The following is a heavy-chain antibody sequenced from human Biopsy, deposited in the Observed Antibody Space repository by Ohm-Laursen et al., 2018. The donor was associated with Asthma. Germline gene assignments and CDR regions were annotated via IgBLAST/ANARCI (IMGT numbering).Heavy chain of an antibody. CDR2: ISSSGAST. Sequence: SLRLSCAASGFTFSSYAISWVRQAPGKGLEWVSSISSSGASTYYADSVKGRFTISRDNSKNTRYLQMSSLRADDTAVYYCAKGGTYTTDRYAYWGQGSLVTVSS. CDR3: AKGGTYTTDRYAY. CDR1: GFTFSSYA. D-gene: IGHD1-26*01. V-gene: IGHV3-23*01. J-gene: IGHJ4*02.